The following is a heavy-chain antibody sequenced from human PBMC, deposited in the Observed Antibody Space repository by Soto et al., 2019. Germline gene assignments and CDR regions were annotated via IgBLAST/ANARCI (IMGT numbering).Heavy chain of an antibody. V-gene: IGHV4-59*08. J-gene: IGHJ5*02. D-gene: IGHD1-1*01. CDR3: ARRTGTLTNWFDP. CDR1: GGSIISYY. Sequence: SETLSLTCTVSGGSIISYYWSWIRQPPGKGLEWIGYIYYSGSTNYNPSLKSRVTISVDTSKNQFSLKLSSVTAADTAVYYCARRTGTLTNWFDPWGQGTLVTVSS. CDR2: IYYSGST.